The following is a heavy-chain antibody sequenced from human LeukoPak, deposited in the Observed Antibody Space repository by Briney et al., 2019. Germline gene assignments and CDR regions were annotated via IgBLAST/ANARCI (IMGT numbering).Heavy chain of an antibody. CDR2: ISSSGSTI. D-gene: IGHD5-12*01. J-gene: IGHJ3*02. CDR1: GFTFSSYA. CDR3: ARGRRGYSGYDNDAFDI. Sequence: GGSLRLSCAASGFTFSSYAMSWIRQAPGKGLEWVSYISSSGSTIYYADSVKGRFTISRDNAKNSLYLQMNSLRAEDTAVYYCARGRRGYSGYDNDAFDIWGQGTMVTVSS. V-gene: IGHV3-11*04.